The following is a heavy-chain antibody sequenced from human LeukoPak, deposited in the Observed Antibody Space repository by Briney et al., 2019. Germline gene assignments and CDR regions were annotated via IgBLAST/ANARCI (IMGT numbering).Heavy chain of an antibody. CDR1: GFIFSDYY. D-gene: IGHD1-14*01. Sequence: GGSLRLSCAASGFIFSDYYMTWIRQAPGKGLEWVAYISNSGRTIYYADSVKGRFSISRDNTQNSLSLQMNSLRAEDTAVYYCARDSESETLYYFYYMDVWGKGTTVTVSS. CDR3: ARDSESETLYYFYYMDV. J-gene: IGHJ6*03. CDR2: ISNSGRTI. V-gene: IGHV3-11*04.